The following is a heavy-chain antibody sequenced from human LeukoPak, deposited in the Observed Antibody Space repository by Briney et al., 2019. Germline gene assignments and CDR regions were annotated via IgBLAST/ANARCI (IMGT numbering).Heavy chain of an antibody. CDR3: AKSHPAVTTTDWYFDL. CDR1: GGSFSSDY. J-gene: IGHJ2*01. CDR2: ISYSGET. V-gene: IGHV4-59*03. Sequence: SETLSLTCTVSGGSFSSDYWSWIQQSPGKGLEWIGYISYSGETKYSPSLESRVTMSGDRSKNTFSLRMTSVTAADTAVYFCAKSHPAVTTTDWYFDLWGRGTLVTISS. D-gene: IGHD4-17*01.